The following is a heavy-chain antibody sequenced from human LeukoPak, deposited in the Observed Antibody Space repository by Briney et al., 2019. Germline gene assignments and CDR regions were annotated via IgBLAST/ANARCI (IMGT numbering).Heavy chain of an antibody. CDR3: ARASSGTYYYFDY. J-gene: IGHJ4*02. CDR2: IYTSGTT. CDR1: GGSINNFH. Sequence: PSETLSLTCTVSGGSINNFHWNWIRQPAGEGLEWIGRIYTSGTTTYNPSLKSRVIMSLDTSKNQFSLKLSSVTAADTAVYYCARASSGTYYYFDYWGQGSLVTVSS. V-gene: IGHV4-4*07. D-gene: IGHD1-26*01.